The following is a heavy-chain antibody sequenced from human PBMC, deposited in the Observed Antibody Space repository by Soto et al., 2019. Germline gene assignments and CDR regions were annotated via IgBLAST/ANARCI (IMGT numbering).Heavy chain of an antibody. CDR3: ARDTYSSGWAYFAY. CDR1: GYTFTSYA. V-gene: IGHV1-3*01. J-gene: IGHJ4*02. CDR2: INAGNGNT. Sequence: ASVKVSCKASGYTFTSYAMHWVRQAPGPRLEWMGWINAGNGNTKYSQKFQGRVTITRDTSASTAYMELSSLRSEDTVVYYCARDTYSSGWAYFAYWRQGTLVTVSS. D-gene: IGHD6-19*01.